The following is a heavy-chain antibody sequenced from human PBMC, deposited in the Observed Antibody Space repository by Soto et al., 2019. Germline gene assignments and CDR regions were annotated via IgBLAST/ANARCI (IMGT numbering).Heavy chain of an antibody. J-gene: IGHJ3*02. D-gene: IGHD3-10*01. CDR2: IYYSGST. CDR3: ARVGLWFGTKAPGGAFDI. Sequence: SETLSLTCTVSGGSISSYYWSWIRQPPGKGLEWIGYIYYSGSTNYNPSLKSRITIAVDTSKNQFFLKLSSVTAADTALYYCARVGLWFGTKAPGGAFDIWGQGTMVTVSS. CDR1: GGSISSYY. V-gene: IGHV4-59*01.